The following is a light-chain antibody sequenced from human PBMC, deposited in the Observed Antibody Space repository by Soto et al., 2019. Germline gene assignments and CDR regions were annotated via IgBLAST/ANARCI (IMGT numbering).Light chain of an antibody. CDR3: QQYGYSPIT. V-gene: IGKV3-20*01. CDR2: GAS. CDR1: QSVSSSY. J-gene: IGKJ5*01. Sequence: EIVLTQSPGTLSLSPGERATLSCRASQSVSSSYLAWYQQKPGQAPRFLIYGASSRATGIPDRFSGSGSGTDFTLTISRLEPEDFVVYYCQQYGYSPITFGQGTRLEIK.